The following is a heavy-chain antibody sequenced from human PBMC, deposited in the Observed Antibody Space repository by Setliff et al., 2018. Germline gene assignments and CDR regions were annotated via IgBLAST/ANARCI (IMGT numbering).Heavy chain of an antibody. D-gene: IGHD2-2*01. CDR3: ARGGPGVVIMPAAKLFDY. Sequence: ASVKVSCKASGYTFTGYYMHWARQAPGQGLEWMGRINPNSGGTNYAQKFQGRVTMTWDTSISTAYMELSRLRSDDTAVYYCARGGPGVVIMPAAKLFDYWGQGTLVTVSS. V-gene: IGHV1-2*06. CDR1: GYTFTGYY. CDR2: INPNSGGT. J-gene: IGHJ4*02.